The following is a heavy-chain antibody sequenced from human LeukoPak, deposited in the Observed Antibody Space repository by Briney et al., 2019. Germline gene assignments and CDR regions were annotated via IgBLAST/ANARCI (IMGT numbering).Heavy chain of an antibody. V-gene: IGHV3-66*01. Sequence: GGSLRLSCAASGFTVSSNYMSWVRQAPGKGLEWVSVIYSGGSTYYADSVKGRLTISRDNSKNTLYLQMNSLRAEDTAVYYCARETSGYYLDYWGQGTLVTVSS. CDR3: ARETSGYYLDY. J-gene: IGHJ4*02. CDR1: GFTVSSNY. D-gene: IGHD3-22*01. CDR2: IYSGGST.